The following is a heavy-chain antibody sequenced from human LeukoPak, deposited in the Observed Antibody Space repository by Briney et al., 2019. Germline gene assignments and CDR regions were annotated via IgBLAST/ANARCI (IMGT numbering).Heavy chain of an antibody. J-gene: IGHJ3*02. Sequence: PGGSLRLSCAASGLTFRTYAMSWVRQAPGKGLEWVSAISGSGGSTYYADSVKGRFTISRDNSKNTLYLQMNSLRAEDTAVYYCAKDRVITFGGVIGAFDIWGQGTMVTVSS. V-gene: IGHV3-23*01. CDR1: GLTFRTYA. CDR2: ISGSGGST. D-gene: IGHD3-16*01. CDR3: AKDRVITFGGVIGAFDI.